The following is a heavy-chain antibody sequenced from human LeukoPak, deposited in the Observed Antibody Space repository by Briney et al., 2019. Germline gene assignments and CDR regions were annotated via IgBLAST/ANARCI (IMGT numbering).Heavy chain of an antibody. CDR3: ARDQMRGGDFVFDY. Sequence: SETLSLTCTVSGYSISSGYYWGWIRQPPGKGLEWIGSIYHSGSTYYNPSLKSRVTISVDTSKNQFSLKLSSVTAADTAVYYCARDQMRGGDFVFDYWGQGTLVTVSS. J-gene: IGHJ4*02. CDR2: IYHSGST. D-gene: IGHD2-21*02. CDR1: GYSISSGYY. V-gene: IGHV4-38-2*02.